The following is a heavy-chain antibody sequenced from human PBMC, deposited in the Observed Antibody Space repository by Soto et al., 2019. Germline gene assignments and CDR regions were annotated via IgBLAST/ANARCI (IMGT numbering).Heavy chain of an antibody. CDR3: AREYSSSSSFDY. J-gene: IGHJ4*02. CDR1: GGSVISGSYY. D-gene: IGHD6-6*01. CDR2: IYYSGST. V-gene: IGHV4-61*01. Sequence: SETLSLTCTVSGGSVISGSYYWSWIRQPPGEGLEWIGYIYYSGSTNYNPSLKSRVTISVDTSKNQFSLKLSSVTAADTAVYYCAREYSSSSSFDYWGQGTLVTVS.